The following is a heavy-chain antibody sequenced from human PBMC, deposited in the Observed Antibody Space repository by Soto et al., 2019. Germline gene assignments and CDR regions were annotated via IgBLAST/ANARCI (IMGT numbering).Heavy chain of an antibody. CDR3: AREDVAGRSPPYYYHGLDV. D-gene: IGHD3-16*02. J-gene: IGHJ6*02. Sequence: AGALRLCCASAGVTFRTSVMHWVRQAPGKGLEWVAFISYDGSLKYYAYSVKGRFGISRDNSNNTLHLQMNSLRPEDTAVYYCAREDVAGRSPPYYYHGLDVWGRGTTVTVSS. V-gene: IGHV3-30*03. CDR2: ISYDGSLK. CDR1: GVTFRTSV.